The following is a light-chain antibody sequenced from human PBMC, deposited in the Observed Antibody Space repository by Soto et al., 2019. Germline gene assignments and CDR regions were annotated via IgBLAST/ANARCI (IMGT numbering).Light chain of an antibody. V-gene: IGKV3-20*01. CDR3: QQYGRSPVT. CDR1: QSVSSRY. J-gene: IGKJ4*01. CDR2: GAS. Sequence: ENVLTQSPGTLSLSPGEIATLSCGASQSVSSRYVAWYQQKPGQAPRLLIYGASTRAPGIPDRFSGSGSGTDFALTLSRLDPEDFAVYCCQQYGRSPVTFGGGTKVEIK.